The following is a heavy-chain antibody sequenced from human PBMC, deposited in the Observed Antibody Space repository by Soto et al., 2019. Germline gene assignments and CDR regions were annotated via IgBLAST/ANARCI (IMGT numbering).Heavy chain of an antibody. CDR1: GFTSSSYA. D-gene: IGHD3-10*01. Sequence: EVQLSESGGGLVQPGGSLRLSCAASGFTSSSYAMSWVRQAPGKGLEWVSAMSSSGGSTYYADSVKGRFTISRDSSKNTLYLHMNSLRAEDTAVYYCAKDRDYYGSGRPFDYWGQGTLVTVSS. CDR2: MSSSGGST. CDR3: AKDRDYYGSGRPFDY. V-gene: IGHV3-23*01. J-gene: IGHJ4*02.